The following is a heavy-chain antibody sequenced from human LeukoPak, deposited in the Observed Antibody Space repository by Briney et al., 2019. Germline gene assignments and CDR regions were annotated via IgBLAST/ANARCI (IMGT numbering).Heavy chain of an antibody. V-gene: IGHV3-23*01. CDR2: ISGGGETT. Sequence: GGSLRLSCAASGFTFNNYAMNWVRQAPGKGLEWVSSISGGGETTYYADSAKGRFTISRDNSQNTLYLQMDSLRAEDTAVYYCARDHADYVGYFFFDYWGQGTLVTVSS. CDR3: ARDHADYVGYFFFDY. CDR1: GFTFNNYA. J-gene: IGHJ4*02. D-gene: IGHD4-17*01.